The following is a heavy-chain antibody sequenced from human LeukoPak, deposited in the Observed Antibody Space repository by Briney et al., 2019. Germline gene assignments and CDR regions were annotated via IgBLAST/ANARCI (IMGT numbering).Heavy chain of an antibody. V-gene: IGHV5-51*01. CDR2: IYPGDSDT. J-gene: IGHJ6*03. Sequence: GESLKISCKGSGYSFTSYWXXXXXXMXGXXLXXXXIIYPGDSDTRYSPSFQGQVTISADKSISTAYLQWSSLKASDTAMYYCARHQSPGYYYYYMDVWGKGTTVTVSS. CDR3: ARHQSPGYYYYYMDV. D-gene: IGHD3-10*01. CDR1: GYSFTSYW.